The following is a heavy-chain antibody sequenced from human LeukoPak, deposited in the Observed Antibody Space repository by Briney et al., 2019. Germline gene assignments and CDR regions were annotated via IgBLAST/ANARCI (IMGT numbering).Heavy chain of an antibody. CDR3: ARDALGDYYYYYGMDV. D-gene: IGHD1-26*01. CDR1: GFPFSTYW. J-gene: IGHJ6*02. CDR2: IKQDGSEK. V-gene: IGHV3-7*03. Sequence: GGSLRLSCAASGFPFSTYWMTWVRQAPGKGLEWVADIKQDGSEKYYVDSVKGRFTISRDNAKNTLFLQMNSLRAEDTAVYYCARDALGDYYYYYGMDVWGQGTTVTVSS.